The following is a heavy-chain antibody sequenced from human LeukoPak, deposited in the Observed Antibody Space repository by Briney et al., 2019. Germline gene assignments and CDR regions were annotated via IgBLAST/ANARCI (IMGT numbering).Heavy chain of an antibody. Sequence: GESLKISCKGSGYSFTSYWNGWVRQMPGKGLEWMGIIYPGDSDTKYSPSFQGQVTISADKSISTAYLQWSSLKASDTAMYYCARQDYHILTGFDYWGQGTLVTVSS. D-gene: IGHD3-9*01. CDR2: IYPGDSDT. CDR3: ARQDYHILTGFDY. J-gene: IGHJ4*02. V-gene: IGHV5-51*01. CDR1: GYSFTSYW.